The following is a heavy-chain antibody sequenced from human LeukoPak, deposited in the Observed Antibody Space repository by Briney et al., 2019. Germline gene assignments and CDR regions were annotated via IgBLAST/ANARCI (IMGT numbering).Heavy chain of an antibody. CDR2: IGPVGDSP. Sequence: GSLRLSCAASGFNFLDAAMTWVRQAPGKGLEWVSLIGPVGDSPFYADSVKGRFTISRDNSKNTQSLQKNSLRVEDTAIYYCAKDIQLSTWGLGTMVTVSS. V-gene: IGHV3-23*01. D-gene: IGHD5-24*01. CDR3: AKDIQLST. CDR1: GFNFLDAA. J-gene: IGHJ3*01.